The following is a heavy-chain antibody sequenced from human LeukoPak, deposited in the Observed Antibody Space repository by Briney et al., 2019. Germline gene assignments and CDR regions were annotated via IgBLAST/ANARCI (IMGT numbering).Heavy chain of an antibody. CDR3: AKRGCSSTTCYSNC. CDR2: ISSSSNTI. D-gene: IGHD2-2*02. V-gene: IGHV3-48*04. Sequence: TGGSLRLSCAASGFTFSSYSMNWARQAPGKGLEWVSYISSSSNTIYYADSVKGRFTISRDNAKNSLYLQMNSLRAEDTAVYYCAKRGCSSTTCYSNCWGQGTLVTVSS. CDR1: GFTFSSYS. J-gene: IGHJ4*02.